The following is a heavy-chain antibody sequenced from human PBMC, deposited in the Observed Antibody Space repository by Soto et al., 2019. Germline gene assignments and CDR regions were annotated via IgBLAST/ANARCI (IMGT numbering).Heavy chain of an antibody. V-gene: IGHV4-39*01. CDR3: ARHWLLQLAGYYIDY. CDR2: IYYSGTT. Sequence: SETLSLTCTVSGGSISSSNYYWGWIRQPPGKGLEWIGSIYYSGTTYYNPSLRSRVTISEDTSKNQFSLKVGSATAADTAVHYCARHWLLQLAGYYIDYCSQRTLVTVSS. J-gene: IGHJ4*02. D-gene: IGHD1-1*01. CDR1: GGSISSSNYY.